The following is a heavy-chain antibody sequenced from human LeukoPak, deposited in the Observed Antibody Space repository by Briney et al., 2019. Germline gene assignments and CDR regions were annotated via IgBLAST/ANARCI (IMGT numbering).Heavy chain of an antibody. CDR3: AGGVAGEDY. J-gene: IGHJ4*02. V-gene: IGHV4-34*01. CDR2: INHSGST. D-gene: IGHD6-19*01. CDR1: GFTFSSYG. Sequence: LRLSCAASGFTFSSYGMHWVRQPPGKGLEWIGEINHSGSTNYNPSLKSRVTISVDTSKNQFSLKLSSVTAADTAVYYCAGGVAGEDYWGQGTLVTVSS.